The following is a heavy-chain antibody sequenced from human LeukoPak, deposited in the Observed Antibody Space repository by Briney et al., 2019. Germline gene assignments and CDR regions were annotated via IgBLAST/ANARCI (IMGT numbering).Heavy chain of an antibody. Sequence: GASVKVSCKASGYTFTSYGISWMRQAPGQGLEWMGWISAYNGNTNYAQKLQGRVTMTTDTSTSTAYMELRSLRSDDTAVYYCARGTVLSPPMTTVTTVDYWGRGTLVTVSS. J-gene: IGHJ2*01. CDR2: ISAYNGNT. V-gene: IGHV1-18*01. CDR3: ARGTVLSPPMTTVTTVDY. D-gene: IGHD4-11*01. CDR1: GYTFTSYG.